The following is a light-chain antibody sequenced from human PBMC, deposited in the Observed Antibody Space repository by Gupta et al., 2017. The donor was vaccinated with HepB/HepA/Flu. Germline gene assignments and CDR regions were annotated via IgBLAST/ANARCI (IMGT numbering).Light chain of an antibody. CDR2: DVS. CDR3: CSDAGSDTWV. V-gene: IGLV2-11*01. CDR1: SSDVGGYNY. Sequence: QSALTQPRSVSGSPGQSVTISCTGTSSDVGGYNYVSWYQQHPGKAPKLMIYDVSKRPSGVPDRFSGSKSGNTASLTISGRQAEEEADYYCCSDAGSDTWVFGGGTKLTVL. J-gene: IGLJ3*02.